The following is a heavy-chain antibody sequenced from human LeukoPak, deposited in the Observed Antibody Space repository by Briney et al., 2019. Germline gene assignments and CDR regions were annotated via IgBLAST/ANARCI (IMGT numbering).Heavy chain of an antibody. Sequence: GGSLRLSCAASGFTFSSYEMNWVRQAPGKGLEWVSYISSSSGSTIYYADSVKGRFTISRDNAKNSLYLQMNSLRAEDTAVYYCARDPDGSGKDYWGQGTLVTVSS. J-gene: IGHJ4*02. V-gene: IGHV3-48*03. CDR2: ISSSSGSTI. CDR1: GFTFSSYE. D-gene: IGHD3-10*01. CDR3: ARDPDGSGKDY.